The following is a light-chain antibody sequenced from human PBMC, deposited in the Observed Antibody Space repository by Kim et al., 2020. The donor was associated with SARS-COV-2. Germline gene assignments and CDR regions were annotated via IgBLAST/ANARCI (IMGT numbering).Light chain of an antibody. Sequence: DIQMTQSPSTLSASVGDRVTITCRASQSISGWLAWYQQKPGRVPKVLIYDVSTLQSGAPSRFSGSGSGTEFTLTISSLQPDDIATYYCQQYTNYWTFGQGTKVDIK. CDR3: QQYTNYWT. J-gene: IGKJ1*01. CDR1: QSISGW. CDR2: DVS. V-gene: IGKV1-5*01.